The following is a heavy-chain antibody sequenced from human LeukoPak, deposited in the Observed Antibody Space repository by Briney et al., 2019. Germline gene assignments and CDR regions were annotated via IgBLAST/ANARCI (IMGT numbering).Heavy chain of an antibody. CDR2: IYYSGST. CDR1: GGSISSYY. Sequence: SETLSLTCTVSGGSISSYYWSWIRQPPGKGLEWIGYIYYSGSTNHNPSLKSRVAISVDTSKNQFSLNLISVTAADTAVYYCARAEAYYDFWSGYPPGHYFDYWGQGTLVTVSS. J-gene: IGHJ4*02. V-gene: IGHV4-59*12. CDR3: ARAEAYYDFWSGYPPGHYFDY. D-gene: IGHD3-3*01.